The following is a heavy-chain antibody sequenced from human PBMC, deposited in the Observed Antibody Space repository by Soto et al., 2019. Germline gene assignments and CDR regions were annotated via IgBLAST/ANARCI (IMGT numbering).Heavy chain of an antibody. V-gene: IGHV3-21*02. J-gene: IGHJ4*02. CDR3: AGGSRDTSGYYDFEY. D-gene: IGHD3-22*01. CDR2: ISAITNYK. CDR1: GLTLSSYG. Sequence: EVQLVESGGGLVKPGGSLRLSCAGSGLTLSSYGMSWVRQAPGKGLEWVSSISAITNYKYSADSLKGRFTISRDNAKNSLYLHMNSLRAEDTAVYYCAGGSRDTSGYYDFEYWGQGTLVTVSS.